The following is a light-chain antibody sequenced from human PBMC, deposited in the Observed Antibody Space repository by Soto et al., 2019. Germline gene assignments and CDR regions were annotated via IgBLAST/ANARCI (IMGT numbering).Light chain of an antibody. CDR2: AGS. CDR1: SSDVGGYNY. J-gene: IGLJ3*02. V-gene: IGLV2-14*01. Sequence: QYALTQPASVSGSPGQSITISCTGNSSDVGGYNYVSWYQQQKGKAPKLMIYAGSNRPSVDSNRFSGSKSGNTASMTISGLQAEDEADYYCRSYTSSSTLDWVFGGGTQLTVL. CDR3: RSYTSSSTLDWV.